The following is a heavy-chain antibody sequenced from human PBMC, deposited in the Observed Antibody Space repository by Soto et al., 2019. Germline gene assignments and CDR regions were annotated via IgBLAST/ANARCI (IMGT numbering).Heavy chain of an antibody. CDR1: GGTFSSYA. D-gene: IGHD1-26*01. CDR2: IIPIFGTA. Sequence: QVQLVQSGAEVKKPGSSVKVSCKASGGTFSSYAISWVRQAPGQGLEWMGGIIPIFGTANYAQKFQGRVKSTADKSKRTAYMERSRLRTEDMAVYYCASRGGYNLPFGQRGQGTLVTVSS. J-gene: IGHJ4*02. V-gene: IGHV1-69*06. CDR3: ASRGGYNLPFGQ.